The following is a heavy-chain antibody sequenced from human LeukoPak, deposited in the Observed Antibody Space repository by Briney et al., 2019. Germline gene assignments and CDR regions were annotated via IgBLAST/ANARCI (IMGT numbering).Heavy chain of an antibody. Sequence: PSETLSLTCTVSGGSISSSSYYWGWIRQPPGEGLEWIGSIYYSGSTYYSPSLKSRVTISVDTSKNQFSLKLSSVTAADTAVYYCARHAWSPLWFGGDWFDPWGQGTLVTVSS. D-gene: IGHD3-10*01. V-gene: IGHV4-39*01. CDR2: IYYSGST. CDR1: GGSISSSSYY. J-gene: IGHJ5*02. CDR3: ARHAWSPLWFGGDWFDP.